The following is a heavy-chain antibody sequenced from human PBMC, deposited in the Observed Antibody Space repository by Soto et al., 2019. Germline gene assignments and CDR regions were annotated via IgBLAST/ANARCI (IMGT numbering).Heavy chain of an antibody. J-gene: IGHJ4*02. CDR3: AKGIAVAGTGHY. CDR2: IKQDGSNK. CDR1: GFTFSSYW. V-gene: IGHV3-7*01. D-gene: IGHD6-19*01. Sequence: GGSLRLSCAASGFTFSSYWMSWVRQAPGKGLEWVANIKQDGSNKYYADSVKGRFTISRDNSKNTLYLQMNSLRAEDTAVYYCAKGIAVAGTGHYWGQGTLVTVSS.